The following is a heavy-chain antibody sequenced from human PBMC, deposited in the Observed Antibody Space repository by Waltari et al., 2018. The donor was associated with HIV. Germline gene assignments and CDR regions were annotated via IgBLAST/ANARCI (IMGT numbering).Heavy chain of an antibody. CDR3: ARDSQYYDSTPFDY. J-gene: IGHJ4*02. Sequence: QVQLVESGGGVVQPGRSLRLSCAASGVIFRIFDIHWVRQAPGKGLEWVAVIGYDGTKKDFADSVKGRFTISRDNSKNTLYLQMNSLRAEDTAVYYCARDSQYYDSTPFDYWGQGTLVTVSS. CDR2: IGYDGTKK. V-gene: IGHV3-33*01. D-gene: IGHD3-22*01. CDR1: GVIFRIFD.